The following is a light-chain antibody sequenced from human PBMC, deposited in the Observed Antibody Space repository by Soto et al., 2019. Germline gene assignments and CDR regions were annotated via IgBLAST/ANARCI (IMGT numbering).Light chain of an antibody. J-gene: IGKJ1*01. CDR3: QQYNSYPWT. CDR1: QSISSW. V-gene: IGKV1-5*03. Sequence: DIQMTQSPSTLSASVGDRVTITCRASQSISSWLAWYQQKPGKAPELLIYEASSLESGVPSRFSGRGSGTEFTLTISSLQPDDITTYYCQQYNSYPWTFGQGTKVEIK. CDR2: EAS.